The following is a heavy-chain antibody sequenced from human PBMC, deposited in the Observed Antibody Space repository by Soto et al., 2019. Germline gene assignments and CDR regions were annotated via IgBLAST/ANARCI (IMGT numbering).Heavy chain of an antibody. CDR1: GDSVSSDSAA. Sequence: SQTLSLTCAISGDSVSSDSAAWNWIRQSPSRGLEWLGRTYYRSKWYYEYSLSMKSRITINPDTSKNKFSLQLNSVTPDDTAVYYCAREYITGWSIWGQGTLVTVSS. V-gene: IGHV6-1*01. J-gene: IGHJ4*02. CDR2: TYYRSKWYY. D-gene: IGHD6-19*01. CDR3: AREYITGWSI.